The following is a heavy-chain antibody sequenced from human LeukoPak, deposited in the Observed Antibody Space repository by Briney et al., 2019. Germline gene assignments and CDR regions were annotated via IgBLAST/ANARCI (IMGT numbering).Heavy chain of an antibody. J-gene: IGHJ5*02. Sequence: SETLSLTCTVSGGSISSYYWSWIRQPPGKGLEWIGYIYTSGSTNYNPSLKSRVTISVDTSKNQFSLKLSSVTAADTAVYYCARAKVVSRGWFDPWGQGTLVTVSS. CDR2: IYTSGST. CDR1: GGSISSYY. CDR3: ARAKVVSRGWFDP. V-gene: IGHV4-4*09. D-gene: IGHD2-15*01.